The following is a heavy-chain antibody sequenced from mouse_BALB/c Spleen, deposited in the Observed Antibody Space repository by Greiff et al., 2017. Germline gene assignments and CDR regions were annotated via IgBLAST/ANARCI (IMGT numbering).Heavy chain of an antibody. D-gene: IGHD2-1*01. CDR2: IWSGGST. J-gene: IGHJ4*01. CDR3: ASYGNSRGNYAMDY. CDR1: GFSLTSYG. Sequence: VQLQESGPGLVQPSQSLSITCTVSGFSLTSYGVHWVRQSPGKGLEWLGVIWSGGSTDYNAAFISRLSISKDNSKSQVFFKMNSLQANDTAIYYCASYGNSRGNYAMDYWGQGTSVTVSS. V-gene: IGHV2-2*02.